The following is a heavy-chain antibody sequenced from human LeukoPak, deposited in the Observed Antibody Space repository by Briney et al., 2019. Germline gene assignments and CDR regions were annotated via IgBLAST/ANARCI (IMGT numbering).Heavy chain of an antibody. D-gene: IGHD1-1*01. CDR2: ISSSSSYI. J-gene: IGHJ4*02. CDR1: GFTFSSYS. V-gene: IGHV3-21*01. CDR3: AKDRATGTYYFDY. Sequence: PGGSLRLSCAASGFTFSSYSMNWVRQAPGKGLEWASSISSSSSYIYYADSVKGRFTISRDNAKNSLYLQMNSLRAEDTAVYYCAKDRATGTYYFDYWGQGTLVTVSP.